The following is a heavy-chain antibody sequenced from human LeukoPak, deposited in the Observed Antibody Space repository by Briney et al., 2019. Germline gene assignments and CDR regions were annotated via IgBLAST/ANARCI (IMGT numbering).Heavy chain of an antibody. CDR3: AREGSDCSGGSCYSVYYFDY. Sequence: ASVRVSCKASGYSFNNYGISWVRQVPGQGLEWMGWISAYNGNTNYAQKLQGRVTMTTDTSTSTAYMELRSLRSDDTAVYYCAREGSDCSGGSCYSVYYFDYWGQGTLVTVSS. J-gene: IGHJ4*02. D-gene: IGHD2-15*01. CDR1: GYSFNNYG. V-gene: IGHV1-18*01. CDR2: ISAYNGNT.